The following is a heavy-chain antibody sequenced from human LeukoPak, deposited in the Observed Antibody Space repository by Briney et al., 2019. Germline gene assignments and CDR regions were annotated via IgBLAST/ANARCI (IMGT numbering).Heavy chain of an antibody. CDR1: GFTVSSNY. Sequence: SGGSLRLSCAASGFTVSSNYMSWVRQAPGKGLEWVSVIYSGGSTYYADSVKGRFTISRDNSKSTLYLQMNSLRAEDTAVYYCASSYRFRGYFDYWGQGTLVTVSS. CDR3: ASSYRFRGYFDY. D-gene: IGHD3-10*01. CDR2: IYSGGST. V-gene: IGHV3-66*01. J-gene: IGHJ4*02.